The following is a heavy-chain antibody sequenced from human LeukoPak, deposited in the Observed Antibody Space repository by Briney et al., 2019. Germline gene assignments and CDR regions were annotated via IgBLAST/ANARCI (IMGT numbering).Heavy chain of an antibody. CDR3: ARTTEGGYSNGYFYYYYMDV. Sequence: SETLSLTCAVYAGSFSGYYWSWIRQPPGKGLEWIGDISHSGGSNYNPSLKSRVTISVDTSKNQFSLKLSSVTAADTAVYYCARTTEGGYSNGYFYYYYMDVWGKGTTVTISS. J-gene: IGHJ6*03. V-gene: IGHV4-34*01. CDR1: AGSFSGYY. CDR2: ISHSGGS. D-gene: IGHD4-11*01.